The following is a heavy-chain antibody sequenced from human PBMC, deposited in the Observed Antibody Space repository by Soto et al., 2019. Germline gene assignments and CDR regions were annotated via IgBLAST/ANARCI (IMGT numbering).Heavy chain of an antibody. CDR2: ISYDGNNK. J-gene: IGHJ6*02. CDR1: FSAYG. V-gene: IGHV3-30*18. CDR3: AKDAYGMDV. Sequence: QVQLVESGGGVVQPGRSLRLSCAASFSAYGMHWVRQAPGKGLEWVALISYDGNNKYYADSVKGRFTISRDNSKNTVYMQMNSLKHEDTAEYYCAKDAYGMDVWGQGTTVTVSS.